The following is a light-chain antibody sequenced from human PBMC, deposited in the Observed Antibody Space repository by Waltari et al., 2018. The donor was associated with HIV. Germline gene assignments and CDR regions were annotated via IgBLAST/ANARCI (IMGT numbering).Light chain of an antibody. CDR2: QDS. CDR3: QAWDSSSVV. V-gene: IGLV3-1*01. CDR1: KLGDKY. J-gene: IGLJ2*01. Sequence: SYELTQPPSVSVSPGQTASITCSGYKLGDKYACWYQQKPGQSPVLVMHQDSKRPSGIPERFSGSNSGNTATLTISGTQAMDEADYYCQAWDSSSVVFGGGTKLTVL.